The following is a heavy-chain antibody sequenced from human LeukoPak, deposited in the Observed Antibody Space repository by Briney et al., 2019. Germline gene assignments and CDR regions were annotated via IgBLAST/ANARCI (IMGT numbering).Heavy chain of an antibody. V-gene: IGHV5-51*01. Sequence: GESLKISCKGSGYSFTSYWIGWVRQMPGKGLEWMGIIYPGDSDTRYSPSFQGQVTISADKSISSAYLQWSNLKASDTAIYYCARQVLVGGPAAPLDFDYWGQGTLVTVSS. D-gene: IGHD2-2*01. CDR2: IYPGDSDT. J-gene: IGHJ4*02. CDR1: GYSFTSYW. CDR3: ARQVLVGGPAAPLDFDY.